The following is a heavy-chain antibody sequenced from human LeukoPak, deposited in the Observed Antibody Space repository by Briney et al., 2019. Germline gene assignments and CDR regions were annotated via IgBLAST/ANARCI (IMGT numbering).Heavy chain of an antibody. CDR2: ISSSSSYI. Sequence: GGSLRLSCAASGFTFSSYRMNWVRQAPGKGLEWVSSISSSSSYIYYADSVKGRFTISRDNAKNSLYLQMNSLRAEDTAVYYCASDGDYVYWFDPWGQGTLVTVSS. V-gene: IGHV3-21*01. D-gene: IGHD4-17*01. CDR3: ASDGDYVYWFDP. CDR1: GFTFSSYR. J-gene: IGHJ5*02.